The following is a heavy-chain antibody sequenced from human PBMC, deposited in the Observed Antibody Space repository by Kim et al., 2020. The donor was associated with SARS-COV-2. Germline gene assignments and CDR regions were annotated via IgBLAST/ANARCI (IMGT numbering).Heavy chain of an antibody. CDR3: ARDRKTYYDILTGLGGGAFDI. D-gene: IGHD3-9*01. CDR1: GGTFSSYA. V-gene: IGHV1-69*13. CDR2: IIPIFGTA. J-gene: IGHJ3*02. Sequence: SVKVSCKASGGTFSSYAISWVRQAPGQGLEWMGGIIPIFGTANYAQKFQGRVTITADESTSTAYMELSSLRSEDTAVYYCARDRKTYYDILTGLGGGAFDIWGQGTMVTVSS.